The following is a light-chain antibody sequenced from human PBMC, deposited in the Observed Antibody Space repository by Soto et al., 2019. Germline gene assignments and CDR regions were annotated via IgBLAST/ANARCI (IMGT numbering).Light chain of an antibody. CDR3: QTWGSGIVV. CDR1: SGHSNYA. Sequence: QLVLTQSPSASASLGASVKLTCTLSSGHSNYAIAWHQQQSEKGPRYLMKLNSDGSHSKGDCIPDRFSGSSSGAERYLTISSLQSEDEADYYCQTWGSGIVVFGGGTKVTVL. J-gene: IGLJ2*01. V-gene: IGLV4-69*01. CDR2: LNSDGSH.